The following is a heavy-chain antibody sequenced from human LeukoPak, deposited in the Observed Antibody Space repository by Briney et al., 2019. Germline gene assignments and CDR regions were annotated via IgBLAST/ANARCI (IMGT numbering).Heavy chain of an antibody. CDR2: INHSGST. V-gene: IGHV4-34*01. CDR1: GGSISSYY. J-gene: IGHJ2*01. CDR3: ARARPLLRWPPGYFDL. D-gene: IGHD3-22*01. Sequence: SETLSLTCTVSGGSISSYYWSWIRQPPGKGLEWIGEINHSGSTNYNPSLKSRVTISVDTSKNQFSLKLSSVTAADTAVYYCARARPLLRWPPGYFDLWGRGTLVTVSS.